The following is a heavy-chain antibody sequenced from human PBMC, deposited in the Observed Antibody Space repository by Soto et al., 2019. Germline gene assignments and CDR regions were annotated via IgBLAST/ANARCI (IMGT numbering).Heavy chain of an antibody. D-gene: IGHD2-2*01. CDR3: ARVRVVPAASAGSYFDY. Sequence: GASVKVSCKASGYTFTSYYMHWVRQAPGQGLEWMGIINPSGGSTSYAQKFQGRVAMTRDTSTSTVYMELSSLRSEDTAVYYCARVRVVPAASAGSYFDYWGQGTLVTVSS. CDR1: GYTFTSYY. CDR2: INPSGGST. J-gene: IGHJ4*02. V-gene: IGHV1-46*03.